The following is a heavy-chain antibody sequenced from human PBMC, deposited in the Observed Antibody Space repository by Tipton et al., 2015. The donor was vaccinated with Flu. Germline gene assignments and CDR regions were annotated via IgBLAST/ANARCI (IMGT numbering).Heavy chain of an antibody. J-gene: IGHJ4*02. D-gene: IGHD3-10*01. V-gene: IGHV4-39*07. CDR3: ARFGSGTFETH. CDR2: IYYSGTT. CDR1: GGSISTTIYY. Sequence: TLSLTCTVSGGSISTTIYYWGWVRQPPGKGLEWIGSIYYSGTTYYNPSLKSRVTISIDASKNQFSLDLTSLTAADTAVYFCARFGSGTFETHWGQGTLVTVSS.